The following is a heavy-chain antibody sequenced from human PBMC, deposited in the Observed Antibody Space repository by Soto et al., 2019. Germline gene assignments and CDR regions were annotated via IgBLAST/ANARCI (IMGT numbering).Heavy chain of an antibody. CDR3: ARLPNKSPQN. V-gene: IGHV3-74*01. J-gene: IGHJ1*01. Sequence: EVQLVESGGGLVQPGGSLRLSCAASGFTFSSYWMHWVRQAPGKGLVWVSSISTDASSTSYADPVKGRFTISRDNHKNTLYLQMNSVRAEDTAVYYCARLPNKSPQNWGQGTLVIVSP. CDR1: GFTFSSYW. CDR2: ISTDASST.